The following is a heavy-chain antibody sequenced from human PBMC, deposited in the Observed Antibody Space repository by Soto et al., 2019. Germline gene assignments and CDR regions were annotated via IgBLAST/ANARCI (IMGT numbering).Heavy chain of an antibody. D-gene: IGHD5-18*01. J-gene: IGHJ4*02. CDR1: GFTFSSYW. CDR3: ARGFSDTDMVPFDF. Sequence: PGGSLRLSCAASGFTFSSYWMHWVRQAPGKGLVWVSRVESDGSTTSYADSVKGRFTISRDNAKNTLYLQMNSLRVEGTAVYYCARGFSDTDMVPFDFWGQGTLVPVS. V-gene: IGHV3-74*01. CDR2: VESDGSTT.